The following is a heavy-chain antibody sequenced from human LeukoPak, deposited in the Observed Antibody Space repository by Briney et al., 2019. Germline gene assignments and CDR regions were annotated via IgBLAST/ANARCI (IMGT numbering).Heavy chain of an antibody. V-gene: IGHV3-7*01. Sequence: PGGTLRLSCAASGFTFSSYGMSWVRQAPGKGLEWVANINQDGSEKYYVDSVKGRFTISRDNAKNSLSLQMNSLRAEDTAVYSCARTRVSGGTFYHPFDYWGQGTLVTVSS. J-gene: IGHJ4*02. CDR1: GFTFSSYG. CDR3: ARTRVSGGTFYHPFDY. D-gene: IGHD2-15*01. CDR2: INQDGSEK.